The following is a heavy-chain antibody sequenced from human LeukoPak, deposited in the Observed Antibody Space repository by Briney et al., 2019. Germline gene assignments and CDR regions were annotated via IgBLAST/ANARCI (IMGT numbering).Heavy chain of an antibody. CDR1: GGSFSGYY. D-gene: IGHD3-16*01. CDR3: ARVGALCLAFFDY. J-gene: IGHJ4*02. CDR2: INHSGSI. Sequence: SETLSLTCAVYGGSFSGYYWSWIRQPPGKGLEWIGEINHSGSINYNPSLKSRVTISVDTSKNQFSLKLSSVTAADTAVYYCARVGALCLAFFDYWGQGTLVTASS. V-gene: IGHV4-34*01.